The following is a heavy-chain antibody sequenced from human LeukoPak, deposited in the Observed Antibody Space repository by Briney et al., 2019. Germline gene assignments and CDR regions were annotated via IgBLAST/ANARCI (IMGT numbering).Heavy chain of an antibody. D-gene: IGHD3-22*01. CDR3: ARGGYYYDSSGYYYYKYYLDY. J-gene: IGHJ4*02. CDR1: GYTFTGYY. V-gene: IGHV1-2*02. CDR2: INPNSGGT. Sequence: GASVKVSCKASGYTFTGYYMHWVRQAPGQGLEWMGWINPNSGGTNYAQKFQGRVTMTRDTSISTAYMELSRLRSDDTAVYYCARGGYYYDSSGYYYYKYYLDYWGQGTLVTVSS.